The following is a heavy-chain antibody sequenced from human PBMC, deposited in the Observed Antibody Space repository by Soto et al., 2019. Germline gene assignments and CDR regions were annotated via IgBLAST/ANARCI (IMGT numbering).Heavy chain of an antibody. Sequence: SEILSLTCTVSGGSISSYYWSWIRQPPGKGLEWIGYIYYSGSTNYNPSLKSRVTISVDTSKNQFSLKLSSVTAADTAVYYCAREGRIYTYYYDSSGYSSLPDYWGQGTLVTVSS. CDR1: GGSISSYY. J-gene: IGHJ4*02. CDR2: IYYSGST. V-gene: IGHV4-59*12. D-gene: IGHD3-22*01. CDR3: AREGRIYTYYYDSSGYSSLPDY.